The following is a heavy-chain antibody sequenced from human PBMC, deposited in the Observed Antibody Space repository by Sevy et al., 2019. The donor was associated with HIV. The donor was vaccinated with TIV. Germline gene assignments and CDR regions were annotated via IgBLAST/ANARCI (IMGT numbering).Heavy chain of an antibody. CDR2: VSSDGTNT. Sequence: GGSLRLSCGASGFDFREYAMHWVRQAPGKGLEWVAAVSSDGTNTYYVDSVKGRFTISRDSSQNTLFLHMNSLRVEDTAVYYCAKVGMQLSPYFDFWGQGTLVTVSS. V-gene: IGHV3-30*18. CDR1: GFDFREYA. J-gene: IGHJ4*02. D-gene: IGHD6-6*01. CDR3: AKVGMQLSPYFDF.